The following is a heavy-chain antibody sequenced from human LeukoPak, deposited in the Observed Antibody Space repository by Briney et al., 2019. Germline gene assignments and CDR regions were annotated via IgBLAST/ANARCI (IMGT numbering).Heavy chain of an antibody. CDR1: GVTFSSYN. V-gene: IGHV3-21*01. CDR2: ISSSSYI. Sequence: GGSLSLSCAASGVTFSSYNRSWIRQAPGKGLEWVSSISSSSYIYYADSVKGRFTISRDNAKNSLYLQMNTLRAEDTAVYYCARDLDSSGWSRLGVYWGQGTLVTVSS. CDR3: ARDLDSSGWSRLGVY. D-gene: IGHD6-19*01. J-gene: IGHJ4*02.